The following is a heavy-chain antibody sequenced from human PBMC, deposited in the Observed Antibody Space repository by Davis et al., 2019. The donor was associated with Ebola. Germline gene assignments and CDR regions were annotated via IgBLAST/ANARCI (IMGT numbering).Heavy chain of an antibody. Sequence: PGGSLRLSCAASSFTFSTYSMNWVRQSPEKGLEWVASISWDSGAIYHADSVRGRFSIYRDNAENSLYLQMNSLRGDDSGIYYCVRGDQGFTQGYDYWGQGTLVTVSS. V-gene: IGHV3-21*01. J-gene: IGHJ4*02. CDR3: VRGDQGFTQGYDY. CDR1: SFTFSTYS. CDR2: ISWDSGAI. D-gene: IGHD2-21*02.